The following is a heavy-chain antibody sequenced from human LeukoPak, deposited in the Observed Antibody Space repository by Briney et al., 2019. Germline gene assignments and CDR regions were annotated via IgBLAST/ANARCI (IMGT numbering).Heavy chain of an antibody. CDR1: GGSISSYY. D-gene: IGHD2-2*01. CDR2: IYYSGST. J-gene: IGHJ5*02. CDR3: ARVVGYQLLTGEANWFDP. V-gene: IGHV4-59*01. Sequence: PSETLSLTCTVSGGSISSYYWSWIRQPPGKGLEWIGYIYYSGSTNYNPSLKSRVTISVDTSKNQFSLKLSSVTAADTAVYYCARVVGYQLLTGEANWFDPWGQGTLVTVSS.